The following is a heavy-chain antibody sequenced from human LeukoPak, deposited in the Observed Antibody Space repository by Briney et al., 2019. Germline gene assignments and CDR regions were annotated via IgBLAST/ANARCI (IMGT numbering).Heavy chain of an antibody. CDR2: IKQDGSEK. J-gene: IGHJ4*02. V-gene: IGHV3-7*01. CDR3: ARRHTVVTPVDY. Sequence: GGSLRLSCAASGFTFSSYAMSWVRQAPGKGLEWVANIKQDGSEKYYVDSVKGRFTISRDNAKNSLYLQMNSLRAEDTAVYYCARRHTVVTPVDYWGQGTLVTVSS. D-gene: IGHD4-23*01. CDR1: GFTFSSYA.